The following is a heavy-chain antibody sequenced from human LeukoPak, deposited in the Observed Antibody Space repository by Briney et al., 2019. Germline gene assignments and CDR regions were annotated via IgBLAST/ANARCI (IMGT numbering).Heavy chain of an antibody. CDR3: AREEAQLGDYYYYYMDV. J-gene: IGHJ6*03. CDR2: VNPNSGGT. V-gene: IGHV1-2*02. Sequence: ASVTVSCKASGYTFTGYYMHWVRQAPGQGLEWMGWVNPNSGGTNYAQKFQGRVTMTRDTSISTAYMELSRLRSDDTAVYYCAREEAQLGDYYYYYMDVWGKGTTVTVSS. D-gene: IGHD6-6*01. CDR1: GYTFTGYY.